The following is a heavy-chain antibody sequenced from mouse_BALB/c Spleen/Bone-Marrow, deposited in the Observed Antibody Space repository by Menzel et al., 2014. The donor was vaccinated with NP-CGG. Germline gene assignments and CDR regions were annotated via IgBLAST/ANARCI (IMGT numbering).Heavy chain of an antibody. CDR1: GHTFTSYY. CDR3: TRREYYRYDRAMDY. D-gene: IGHD2-14*01. V-gene: IGHV1S81*02. CDR2: INPSNGGT. J-gene: IGHJ4*01. Sequence: VQLQESGAELVKPGASVKLSCRASGHTFTSYYMYWAKQRPGQGLEWIGEINPSNGGTNFNEKFKCKATLTVDKSSSTAYMQLSSLTSEDSAVYYCTRREYYRYDRAMDYWGQGTSVTVST.